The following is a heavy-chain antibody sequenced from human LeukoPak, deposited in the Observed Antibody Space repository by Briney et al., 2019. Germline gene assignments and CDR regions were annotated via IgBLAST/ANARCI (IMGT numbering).Heavy chain of an antibody. V-gene: IGHV4-59*11. J-gene: IGHJ4*02. CDR1: GGSISSHF. CDR3: ARSYNSGSYYPYFFDY. Sequence: SETLSLTCTVSGGSISSHFWSWIRQPPGKGLEWIGSIYYTGGTNYNPSLKSRVTISVDTSNNRFSLRLSSLTAADTAVYYCARSYNSGSYYPYFFDYWGQGTLVTVSS. D-gene: IGHD3-10*01. CDR2: IYYTGGT.